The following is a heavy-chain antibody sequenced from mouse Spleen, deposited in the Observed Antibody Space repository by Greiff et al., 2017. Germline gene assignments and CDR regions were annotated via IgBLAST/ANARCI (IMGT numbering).Heavy chain of an antibody. D-gene: IGHD3-1*01. Sequence: QVQLQQSGPELVKPGASVKISCKASGYAFSSSWMNWVKQRPGKGLEWIGRIYPGDGDTNYNGKFKGKATLTADKSSSTAYMQLSSLTSEDSAVYFCARRGLSSLYYAMDYWGQGTSVTVSS. V-gene: IGHV1-82*01. CDR3: ARRGLSSLYYAMDY. CDR1: GYAFSSSW. J-gene: IGHJ4*01. CDR2: IYPGDGDT.